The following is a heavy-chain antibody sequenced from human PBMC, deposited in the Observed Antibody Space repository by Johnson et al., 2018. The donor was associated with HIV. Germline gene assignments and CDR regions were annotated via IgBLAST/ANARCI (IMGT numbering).Heavy chain of an antibody. D-gene: IGHD1-1*01. CDR1: GFTFSSYW. V-gene: IGHV3-7*01. CDR2: IKQDGSER. CDR3: AKAQSWIGTGHDTFDI. Sequence: VQLVESGGGLVQPGGSLRVSCAASGFTFSSYWMSWVRQAPGKGLEWVATIKQDGSERYHVDSVKGRFTISRDNSKNTLYLQMSSLGAEDTAVYYCAKAQSWIGTGHDTFDIWGQGTMVTVSS. J-gene: IGHJ3*02.